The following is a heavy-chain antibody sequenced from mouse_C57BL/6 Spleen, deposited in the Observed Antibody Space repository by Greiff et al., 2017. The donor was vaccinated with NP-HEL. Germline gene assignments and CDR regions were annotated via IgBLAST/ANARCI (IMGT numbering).Heavy chain of an antibody. Sequence: VKLQQSGAELVRPGASVTLSCKASGYTFTDYEMHWVKQTPVHGLEWIGAIDPETGGTAYNQKFKGKAILTADKSSSTAYMELRSLTSEDSAVYYCTRGTGVYWYFDVWGTGTTVTVSS. CDR1: GYTFTDYE. CDR2: IDPETGGT. J-gene: IGHJ1*03. D-gene: IGHD4-1*01. CDR3: TRGTGVYWYFDV. V-gene: IGHV1-15*01.